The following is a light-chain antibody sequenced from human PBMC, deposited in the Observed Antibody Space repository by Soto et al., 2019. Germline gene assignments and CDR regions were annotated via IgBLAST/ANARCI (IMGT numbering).Light chain of an antibody. CDR1: QSINTY. CDR3: HQSYRAQT. Sequence: DIQITQSPSSLSASVEDRVTITCRASQSINTYLNWYQEKPGKAPNLLIYSTSGLQSGVPSRFSGSGSGTDFTLTFSCLQPDDFATYYCHQSYRAQTFGLGIK. V-gene: IGKV1-39*01. J-gene: IGKJ1*01. CDR2: STS.